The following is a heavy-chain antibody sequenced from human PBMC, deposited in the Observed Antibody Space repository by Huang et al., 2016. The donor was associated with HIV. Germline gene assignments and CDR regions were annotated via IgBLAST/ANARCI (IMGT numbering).Heavy chain of an antibody. CDR1: GFTFSDYS. D-gene: IGHD1-7*01. V-gene: IGHV3-21*01. J-gene: IGHJ3*02. CDR3: ARRYNWNYVAHGFDI. Sequence: EVQLVESGGGLVKPGGSLRLSCAAFGFTFSDYSMRWVRQAPGKGLQVCSHISGRSSYIYYVDSVKGRFAISRDNAKNLLFLQMNSLRAEDTAVYYCARRYNWNYVAHGFDIWGQGTMVTVSS. CDR2: ISGRSSYI.